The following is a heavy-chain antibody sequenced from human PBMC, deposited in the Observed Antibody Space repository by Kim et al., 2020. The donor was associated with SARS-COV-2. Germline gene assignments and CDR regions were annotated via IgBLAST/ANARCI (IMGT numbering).Heavy chain of an antibody. CDR1: GFTFSSYS. CDR3: ARCSRDYYYGMDV. D-gene: IGHD3-10*02. CDR2: ISSSSSYI. J-gene: IGHJ6*02. V-gene: IGHV3-21*01. Sequence: GGSLRLSCAASGFTFSSYSMNWVRQAPGKGLEWVSSISSSSSYIYYADSVKGRFTISRDNAKNSLYLQMNSLRAEDTAVYYCARCSRDYYYGMDVWGQGTTVTVSS.